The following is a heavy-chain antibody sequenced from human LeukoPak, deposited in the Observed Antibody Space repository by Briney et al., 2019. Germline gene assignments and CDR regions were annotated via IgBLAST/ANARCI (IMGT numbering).Heavy chain of an antibody. CDR2: ISYDGSNE. V-gene: IGHV3-30*04. CDR1: GFTFSSYV. Sequence: GGSLRLSCAASGFTFSSYVMHWVRQAPGKGLEWVAIISYDGSNEYYADSVKGRFTISRDNAKNSVYLQMNSLRAEDTAVYYCATRTIVAADQIDAFDIWGQGTMVTVSS. D-gene: IGHD6-13*01. J-gene: IGHJ3*02. CDR3: ATRTIVAADQIDAFDI.